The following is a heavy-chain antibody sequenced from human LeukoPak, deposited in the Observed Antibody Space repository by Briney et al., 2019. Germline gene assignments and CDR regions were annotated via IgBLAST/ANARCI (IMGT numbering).Heavy chain of an antibody. V-gene: IGHV4-4*09. D-gene: IGHD1-1*01. CDR1: GGSISSYY. CDR3: ARLDGPIPY. Sequence: SETLSLTCTVSGGSISSYYWSWIRQPPGKGLEWIGYIYTSGSNNYNPTLKSRVTISVDTSKNQFSLKLSSVTAADTAVYYCARLDGPIPYWGQGTLVTVSS. J-gene: IGHJ4*02. CDR2: IYTSGSN.